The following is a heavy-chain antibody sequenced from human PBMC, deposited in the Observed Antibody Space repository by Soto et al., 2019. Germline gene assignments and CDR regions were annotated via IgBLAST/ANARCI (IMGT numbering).Heavy chain of an antibody. V-gene: IGHV1-2*02. D-gene: IGHD3-16*01. CDR1: GYRFTGYY. CDR3: ARDLGGLGDLFDT. CDR2: INPSSGGT. Sequence: GASVKVSCKAAGYRFTGYYIHWVRQAPVQGFEWMVWINPSSGGTNFAQKFQGRVTVTSDTSISTAYMELTRLRYDDTATYYCARDLGGLGDLFDTWGQGSRVTVSS. J-gene: IGHJ4*02.